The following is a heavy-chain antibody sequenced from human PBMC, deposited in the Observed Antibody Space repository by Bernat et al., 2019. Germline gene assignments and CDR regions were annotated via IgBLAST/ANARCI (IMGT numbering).Heavy chain of an antibody. CDR3: ARMGGSGWPQADY. V-gene: IGHV4-39*01. D-gene: IGHD6-19*01. Sequence: QLHLQESGPGLVKASETLSLTCTVSGASISSTSYYWGWIRQPPGKGLEWIGTMYNGGSTYYNLSLKSRVTISVDTSKNQFSLKLSSVTAADTAVYYCARMGGSGWPQADYWGQGTLVTVSS. CDR1: GASISSTSYY. CDR2: MYNGGST. J-gene: IGHJ4*02.